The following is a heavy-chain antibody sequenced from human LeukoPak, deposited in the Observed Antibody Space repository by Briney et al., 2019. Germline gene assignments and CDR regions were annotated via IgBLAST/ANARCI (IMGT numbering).Heavy chain of an antibody. D-gene: IGHD3-10*01. J-gene: IGHJ3*02. V-gene: IGHV3-21*01. CDR2: ISSSSSYI. CDR1: GFTFSSYS. CDR3: ARSSGSAEAFDI. Sequence: PGGSLRLSCAASGFTFSSYSMNWVRQAPGKGLEWVSSISSSSSYIYYADSVKGRFTISRDNAKSSLYLQMNSLRAEDTAVYYCARSSGSAEAFDIWGQGTMVTVSS.